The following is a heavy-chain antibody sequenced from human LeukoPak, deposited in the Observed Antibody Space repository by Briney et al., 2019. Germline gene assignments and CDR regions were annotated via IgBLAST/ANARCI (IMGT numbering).Heavy chain of an antibody. Sequence: GGSLRLSCAASGFSFNTYAMHWFRQAPGKGLERVAVISYDGSTKYYADSVKGRFTISRDNSQNTLYLQMNSLRAEDTAVYYCARRGGGYDFDYWGQGTLVTVSS. CDR2: ISYDGSTK. J-gene: IGHJ4*02. CDR3: ARRGGGYDFDY. V-gene: IGHV3-30-3*01. CDR1: GFSFNTYA. D-gene: IGHD5-12*01.